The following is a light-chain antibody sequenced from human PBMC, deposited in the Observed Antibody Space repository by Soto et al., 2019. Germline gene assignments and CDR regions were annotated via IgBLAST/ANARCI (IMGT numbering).Light chain of an antibody. J-gene: IGLJ1*01. CDR3: QSYDSSLSGSNV. CDR2: RNS. CDR1: SSNIGAGYD. V-gene: IGLV1-40*01. Sequence: QAVLTQPPSVSGAPGQRVTISCTGSSSNIGAGYDVHWYQQLPGTAPKLLIYRNSNRPSGVPDRFSGSKSGTSASLAITGLQAEDEADYYRQSYDSSLSGSNVFGTGTKLTVL.